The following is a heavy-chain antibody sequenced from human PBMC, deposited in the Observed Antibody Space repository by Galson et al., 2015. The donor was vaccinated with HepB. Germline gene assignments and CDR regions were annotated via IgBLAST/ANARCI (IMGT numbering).Heavy chain of an antibody. CDR3: AKDGSGSYSAWLDL. J-gene: IGHJ5*02. D-gene: IGHD3-10*01. CDR2: IRYDGSNK. V-gene: IGHV3-30*02. CDR1: GFTFSSYG. Sequence: SLRLSCAASGFTFSSYGMHWVRQAPGKGLEWVAFIRYDGSNKYYADSVKGRFTISRDNSKNTVYLQMNSLRAEDTAVYYCAKDGSGSYSAWLDLWGQGTLVTVSS.